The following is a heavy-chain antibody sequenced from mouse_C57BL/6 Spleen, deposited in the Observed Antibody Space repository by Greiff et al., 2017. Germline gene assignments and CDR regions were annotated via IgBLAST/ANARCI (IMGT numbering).Heavy chain of an antibody. CDR3: ARVYGSSGAMDY. D-gene: IGHD1-1*01. CDR2: INPNNGGT. J-gene: IGHJ4*01. V-gene: IGHV1-26*01. Sequence: EVQLQQSGPELVKPGASVKISCKASGYTFTNYYMNWVKQSHGKSLEWIGDINPNNGGTSYNQKFKGKATLTVDKSSSTAYMELRSLTSEDSAVYYCARVYGSSGAMDYWGQGASVTVSS. CDR1: GYTFTNYY.